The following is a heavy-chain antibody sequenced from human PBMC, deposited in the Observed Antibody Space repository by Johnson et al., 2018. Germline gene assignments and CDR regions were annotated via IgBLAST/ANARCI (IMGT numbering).Heavy chain of an antibody. D-gene: IGHD3-22*01. CDR2: MNPNSGNT. CDR1: GYTFTSYY. CDR3: ARGYYYDSSGFPYYYYGMDV. J-gene: IGHJ6*02. V-gene: IGHV1-8*02. Sequence: VQLLETGAEVKKPGASVKVSCKASGYTFTSYYMHWVRQATGQGLEWMGWMNPNSGNTGYAQKFQGRVTMTRNTSISTAYMELSSLRSEDTAVYYCARGYYYDSSGFPYYYYGMDVWGQGTTVTVSS.